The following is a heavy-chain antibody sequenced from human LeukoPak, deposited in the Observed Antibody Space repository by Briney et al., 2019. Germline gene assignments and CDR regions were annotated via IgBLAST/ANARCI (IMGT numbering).Heavy chain of an antibody. V-gene: IGHV4-59*08. D-gene: IGHD3-3*01. CDR2: IYYSGST. CDR3: ARRKLGFLEATVSSDAFDI. J-gene: IGHJ3*02. CDR1: GGSISSYY. Sequence: PSETLSLTCTVSGGSISSYYWSWIRQPPGKGLEWIGYIYYSGSTNYNPSLKSRVTISVDTSKNQFSLKLSSVTAADTAVYYCARRKLGFLEATVSSDAFDIWGQGTMVTVSS.